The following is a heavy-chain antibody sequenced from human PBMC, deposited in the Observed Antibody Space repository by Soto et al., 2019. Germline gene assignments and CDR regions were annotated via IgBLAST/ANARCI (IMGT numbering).Heavy chain of an antibody. V-gene: IGHV3-23*01. J-gene: IGHJ4*02. D-gene: IGHD3-16*02. CDR1: GFTFSSYA. Sequence: GGSLRLSCAASGFTFSSYAMSWVRQAPGKGLEWVSAISGSGSSTYYADSVKGRFTISRDNSKNTLYLQMNSLRAEDTAVYYCAKGVMITFGGVIAPFDYWGQGTLVTVSS. CDR3: AKGVMITFGGVIAPFDY. CDR2: ISGSGSST.